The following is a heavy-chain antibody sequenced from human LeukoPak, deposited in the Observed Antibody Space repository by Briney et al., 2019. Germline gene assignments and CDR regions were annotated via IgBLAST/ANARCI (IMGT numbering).Heavy chain of an antibody. D-gene: IGHD2-2*01. J-gene: IGHJ4*02. CDR3: TRESDSTFYFDF. CDR2: IKSNVGTT. Sequence: ASVKVSCKTSGYTFITYHIHWVRQAPGQGLEWMGMIKSNVGTTHYAQKFQGRLTVTSDTSTSTVYMELSSLTSEDTAVHYCTRESDSTFYFDFWGQGTLVTVSS. CDR1: GYTFITYH. V-gene: IGHV1-46*01.